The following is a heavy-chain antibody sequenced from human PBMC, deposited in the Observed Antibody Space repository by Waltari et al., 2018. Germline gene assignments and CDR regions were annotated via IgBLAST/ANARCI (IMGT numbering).Heavy chain of an antibody. V-gene: IGHV3-15*01. CDR2: IRSKTDGGTI. CDR3: TIPSGTYDDY. J-gene: IGHJ4*02. Sequence: EIQLVESGGGLLEPGGSLRLSCAASGLTLANTWMSWVRQAPGRGRVLVGRIRSKTDGGTIDYGAPVKGRFTISRDDSKNIVYLQLERLKSEDSGVYYCTIPSGTYDDYWGQGTLVTVSS. D-gene: IGHD1-26*01. CDR1: GLTLANTW.